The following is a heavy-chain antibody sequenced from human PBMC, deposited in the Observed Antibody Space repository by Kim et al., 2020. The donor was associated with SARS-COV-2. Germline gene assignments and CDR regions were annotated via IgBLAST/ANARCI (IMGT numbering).Heavy chain of an antibody. CDR2: ISYDGSNK. D-gene: IGHD2-2*01. J-gene: IGHJ4*02. Sequence: GGSLRLSCAASGFTFSSYAMHWVRQAPGKGLEWVAVISYDGSNKYYADSVKGRFTISRDNSKNTLYLQMNSLRAEDTAVYYCARGGGGYQTPYVYWGQGT. V-gene: IGHV3-30*04. CDR1: GFTFSSYA. CDR3: ARGGGGYQTPYVY.